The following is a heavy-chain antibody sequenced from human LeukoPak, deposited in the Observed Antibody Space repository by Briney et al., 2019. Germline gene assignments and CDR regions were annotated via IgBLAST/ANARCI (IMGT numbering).Heavy chain of an antibody. CDR2: IIPIFGTA. Sequence: SVTVSCKASGGTLSSYAISWVRQAPGQGLEWMGGIIPIFGTANYAQKFQGRVTITADESTSTAYMELSSLRSEDTAVYYCARGGFSTTFDYWGQGTLVTVSS. CDR1: GGTLSSYA. J-gene: IGHJ4*02. V-gene: IGHV1-69*13. D-gene: IGHD2/OR15-2a*01. CDR3: ARGGFSTTFDY.